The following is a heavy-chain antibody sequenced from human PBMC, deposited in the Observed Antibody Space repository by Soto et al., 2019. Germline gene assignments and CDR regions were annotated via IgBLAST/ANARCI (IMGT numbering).Heavy chain of an antibody. CDR1: GFTFSSYW. Sequence: PGGSLRLSCAASGFTFSSYWMSWVRQAPGKGLEWVANIKQDGSEKYYVDSVKGRFTISRDNAKNSLYLQMNSLRAEDTAVYYCARPPRPYYDFWSGYYNQGIAVADFFDYWGQGTLVTVSS. V-gene: IGHV3-7*03. D-gene: IGHD3-3*01. CDR2: IKQDGSEK. J-gene: IGHJ4*02. CDR3: ARPPRPYYDFWSGYYNQGIAVADFFDY.